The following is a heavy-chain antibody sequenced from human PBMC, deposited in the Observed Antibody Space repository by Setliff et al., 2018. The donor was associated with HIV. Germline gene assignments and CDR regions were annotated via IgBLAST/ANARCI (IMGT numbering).Heavy chain of an antibody. J-gene: IGHJ3*02. Sequence: ASVKVSCKVSGNSLTESSMHWVRQAPGKGLEWMGGFDPEDGETIYAQKFQGRVTMTEDTSTDTGYMELSSLRSEDTALYYCAIGIGSCSGGSCWGIWGQGTMVTVSS. D-gene: IGHD2-15*01. V-gene: IGHV1-24*01. CDR3: AIGIGSCSGGSCWGI. CDR2: FDPEDGET. CDR1: GNSLTESS.